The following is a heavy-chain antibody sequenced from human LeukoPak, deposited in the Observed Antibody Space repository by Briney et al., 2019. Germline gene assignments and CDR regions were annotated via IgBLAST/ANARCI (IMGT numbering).Heavy chain of an antibody. CDR3: ARDGAFVDSSQQWAFDY. CDR1: GGSISSGSYY. V-gene: IGHV4-61*02. D-gene: IGHD6-13*01. CDR2: IYTSGST. Sequence: SQTLSLTCTVSGGSISSGSYYWSWIRQPAGKGLEWIGRIYTSGSTNYNPSLKSRVTISVDTSKNQFSLKLSSVTAADTAVYYCARDGAFVDSSQQWAFDYWGQGTLVTVSS. J-gene: IGHJ4*02.